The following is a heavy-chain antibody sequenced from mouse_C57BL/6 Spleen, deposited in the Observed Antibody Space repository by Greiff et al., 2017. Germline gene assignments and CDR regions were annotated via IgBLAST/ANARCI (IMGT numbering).Heavy chain of an antibody. D-gene: IGHD3-3*01. CDR2: IDPSDSET. J-gene: IGHJ2*01. CDR3: ARCLPGTSFDY. Sequence: QVQLQQPGAELVRPGSSVKLSCKASGYTFTSYWMHWVKQRPIQGLEWIGNIDPSDSETHYNQKFKDKATLTVDKSSSTAYMQLSSLTTEDSAVYYGARCLPGTSFDYWGQGTTLTVSS. CDR1: GYTFTSYW. V-gene: IGHV1-52*01.